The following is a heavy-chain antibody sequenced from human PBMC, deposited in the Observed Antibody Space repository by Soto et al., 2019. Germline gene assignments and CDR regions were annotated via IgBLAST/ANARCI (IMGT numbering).Heavy chain of an antibody. V-gene: IGHV1-69*13. Sequence: SVKVSCKASGGTFSSYAISWVRQAPGQGLEWMGGIIPIFGTANYAQKFQGRVTITADESTSTAYMELSSLRSEDTAVYYCAKPVPYNSVNDALDLWGQGTMVTVSS. D-gene: IGHD1-20*01. CDR1: GGTFSSYA. CDR2: IIPIFGTA. CDR3: AKPVPYNSVNDALDL. J-gene: IGHJ3*01.